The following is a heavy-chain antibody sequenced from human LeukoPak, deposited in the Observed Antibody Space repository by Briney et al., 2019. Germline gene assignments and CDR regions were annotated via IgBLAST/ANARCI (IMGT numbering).Heavy chain of an antibody. J-gene: IGHJ4*02. CDR3: AINLRGGYNYGHGDY. V-gene: IGHV3-23*01. Sequence: GGSLRLSCVASGVTFSRYAINWVRQAPGKGLEWVSAISATGRRTDYAGSVKSRFSISRDNSKNTLYLQMHSLRAEDTAVYYCAINLRGGYNYGHGDYWGQGTLVTVSS. CDR1: GVTFSRYA. CDR2: ISATGRRT. D-gene: IGHD5-18*01.